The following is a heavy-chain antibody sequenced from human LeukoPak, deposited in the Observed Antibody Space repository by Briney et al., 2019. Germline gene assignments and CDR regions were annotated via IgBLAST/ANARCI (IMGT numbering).Heavy chain of an antibody. J-gene: IGHJ5*02. D-gene: IGHD3-22*01. CDR3: ARDPYYYDSSGYHNWFDP. Sequence: SVKVSCKASGGTFSSYAISWVRQAPGQGLEWMGGIIPIFGTANYAQKFQGRVTITADKSTSTAYMELSSLRSEDTAVYYCARDPYYYDSSGYHNWFDPWGQGTLVTVSS. CDR1: GGTFSSYA. V-gene: IGHV1-69*06. CDR2: IIPIFGTA.